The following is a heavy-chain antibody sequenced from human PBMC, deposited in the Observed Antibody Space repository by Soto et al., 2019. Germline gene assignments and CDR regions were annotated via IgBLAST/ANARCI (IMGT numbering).Heavy chain of an antibody. CDR1: GFTFSNFG. J-gene: IGHJ6*02. CDR2: TSYHGSNK. V-gene: IGHV3-30*03. D-gene: IGHD6-25*01. Sequence: QVQLVESGGGVVQPGGSLTLSCAGSGFTFSNFGMHWVRQAPGKGLEWVALTSYHGSNKFYADSVKGRFTISRDNSKNTLYLQMHILRSEDTAVYYCARDRGTSSRYYYAMDVWGQGTTVTVSS. CDR3: ARDRGTSSRYYYAMDV.